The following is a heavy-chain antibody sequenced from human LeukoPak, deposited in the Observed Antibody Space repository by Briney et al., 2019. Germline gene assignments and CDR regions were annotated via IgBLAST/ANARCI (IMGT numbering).Heavy chain of an antibody. D-gene: IGHD3-10*01. Sequence: ASVKVSCKVSGYTLTELSMHWVRQAPGKGLEWMGGFDPEDGETIYAQKFQGRVTMTEDTSTDTAYMELSSLRSEDTAVYYCATDFQSYGSGLGLGLDYWGQGTLVTVSS. V-gene: IGHV1-24*01. CDR1: GYTLTELS. CDR2: FDPEDGET. CDR3: ATDFQSYGSGLGLGLDY. J-gene: IGHJ4*02.